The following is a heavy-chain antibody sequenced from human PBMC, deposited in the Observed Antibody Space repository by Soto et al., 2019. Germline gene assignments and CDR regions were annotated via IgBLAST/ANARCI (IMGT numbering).Heavy chain of an antibody. CDR1: GGSISSGAYH. CDR3: ARGSAGRFLGVYYGVDV. D-gene: IGHD3-3*01. J-gene: IGHJ6*02. CDR2: IYYNGAT. Sequence: QVQLQESGPGLVKPSQTLSLPCTVSGGSISSGAYHWNWIRHHPGKGLEWIGYIYYNGATNYNSSLQGRADISLDTSRNQFSLRLTSVTAADTAVYFCARGSAGRFLGVYYGVDVWGPGTTVTVSS. V-gene: IGHV4-31*03.